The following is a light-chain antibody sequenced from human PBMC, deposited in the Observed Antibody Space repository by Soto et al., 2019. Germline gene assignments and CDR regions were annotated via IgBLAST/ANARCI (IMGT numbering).Light chain of an antibody. Sequence: QLVLTQPPSASGTPGQRVTISCSGSSSNIGSNYVYWYRQLPGTAPKLLIYRNNQRPSVVPDRFSGSKSGTSASLAISGLRSEDEADYYCAAWDDSLSGALFGGGTQLTVL. J-gene: IGLJ7*01. CDR1: SSNIGSNY. CDR3: AAWDDSLSGAL. V-gene: IGLV1-47*01. CDR2: RNN.